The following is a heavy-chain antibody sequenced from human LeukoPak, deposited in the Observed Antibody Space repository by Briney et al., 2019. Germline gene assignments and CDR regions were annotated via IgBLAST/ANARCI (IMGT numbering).Heavy chain of an antibody. CDR3: AIMHGYYDGSGYWVQ. CDR2: ITPNADRT. V-gene: IGHV3-23*01. Sequence: GGSLRLSCSASGFTFGSYGMSWVGQAPGKGLEWVSFITPNADRTPYADYVEGRFTISRDNPRNTLYMQMNSLRDEDTALYYCAIMHGYYDGSGYWVQWGQGTLVTVSS. J-gene: IGHJ1*01. D-gene: IGHD3-22*01. CDR1: GFTFGSYG.